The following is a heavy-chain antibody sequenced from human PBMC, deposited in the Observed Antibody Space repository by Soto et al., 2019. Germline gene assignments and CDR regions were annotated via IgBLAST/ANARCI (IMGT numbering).Heavy chain of an antibody. J-gene: IGHJ4*02. V-gene: IGHV3-23*01. CDR1: GFTFSSHV. D-gene: IGHD7-27*01. Sequence: EVQVLESGGGLVQPGGSLRLSCVGSGFTFSSHVMTWVRQAPGKGLEWVPSISANGGSTYYPESVLGRFTISRDNSRNTLSLQMRRLRAEDTAVCYCAKGHDSTYWGGYWGKGTLVTVSS. CDR3: AKGHDSTYWGGY. CDR2: ISANGGST.